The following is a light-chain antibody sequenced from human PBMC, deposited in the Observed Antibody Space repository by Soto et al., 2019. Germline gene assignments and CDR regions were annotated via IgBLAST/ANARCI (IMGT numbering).Light chain of an antibody. V-gene: IGKV3-11*01. CDR2: DAS. J-gene: IGKJ1*01. Sequence: EIVLTQSPATLSLSPGERATLSCRASQSVSSYLAWYQQKPGQAPRLLIYDASNRATGIQARFSGSGSGTDFTLTISSLEPEDFAVYYWQQRSNWPWGAFGQGTKVEIK. CDR1: QSVSSY. CDR3: QQRSNWPWGA.